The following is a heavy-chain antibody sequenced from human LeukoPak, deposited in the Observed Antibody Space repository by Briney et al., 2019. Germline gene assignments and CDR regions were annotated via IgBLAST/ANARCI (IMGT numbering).Heavy chain of an antibody. J-gene: IGHJ4*02. CDR1: GFTFSNYE. D-gene: IGHD1-1*01. CDR2: ISGSGSTI. Sequence: GGSLRLSCAASGFTFSNYEMNWVRQAPGKGLEWVSYISGSGSTIYYADSVKGRFTISRDNGKNSLYLQMSTLRAEDTAVYYCARKLTGTTYFGYWGQGILVTVSS. CDR3: ARKLTGTTYFGY. V-gene: IGHV3-48*03.